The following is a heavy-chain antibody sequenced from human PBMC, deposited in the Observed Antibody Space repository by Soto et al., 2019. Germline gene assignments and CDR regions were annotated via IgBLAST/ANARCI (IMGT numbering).Heavy chain of an antibody. V-gene: IGHV3-23*04. CDR3: AKIPSRGMIFGAGS. CDR1: GFIFRNHV. Sequence: EVQLVESAGGLVQPGGSLRLSCAASGFIFRNHVLNWVRQAPGKGLEWVSAIDNSGDGSFYADSVKGRFIISRDNSNDTVFLQMNNLRLEDTAFYYCAKIPSRGMIFGAGSWGQGTLVSVSS. D-gene: IGHD3-3*01. CDR2: IDNSGDGS. J-gene: IGHJ5*02.